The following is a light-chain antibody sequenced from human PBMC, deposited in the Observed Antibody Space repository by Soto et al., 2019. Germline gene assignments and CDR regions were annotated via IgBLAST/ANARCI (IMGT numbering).Light chain of an antibody. CDR1: QSISSW. V-gene: IGKV1-5*03. CDR3: QQYNSYSGT. J-gene: IGKJ1*01. CDR2: KAS. Sequence: DIQMTQSPSTLSASVGDRVTITCRASQSISSWLAWYQQKPGKAPKLLIYKASSLESGVPSRFSGSGSGTEFTLTISGLQPDDFATYYCQQYNSYSGTFGQGTKVEIK.